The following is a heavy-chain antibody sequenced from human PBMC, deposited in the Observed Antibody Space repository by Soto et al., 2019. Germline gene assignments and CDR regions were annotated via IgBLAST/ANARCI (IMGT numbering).Heavy chain of an antibody. CDR3: VKWNGYGDY. Sequence: EVQLVESGGGLVQPGGSLRLSCATSGFTFGNYWMYWVRQAPGKGLVWVSRIHSDGTITTYADSVKGRFTISRDDSRSTVYLQMNSLGVDDTAVYYCVKWNGYGDYWGQGTLVSVSS. CDR2: IHSDGTIT. V-gene: IGHV3-74*01. D-gene: IGHD1-1*01. CDR1: GFTFGNYW. J-gene: IGHJ4*02.